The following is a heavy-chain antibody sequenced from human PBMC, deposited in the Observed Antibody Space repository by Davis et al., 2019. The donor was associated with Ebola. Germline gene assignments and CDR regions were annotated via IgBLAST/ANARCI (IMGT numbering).Heavy chain of an antibody. Sequence: GEFLKISCKGFGYSFTNYWIGWVRQVPGKGLEWMGVIYAGDSDTIYSPSFQGQVTISADKSINTAYLQWSTLKASDTAMYYCAGSRITGTTYYYYGMDVWGQGTTVTVSS. CDR1: GYSFTNYW. D-gene: IGHD1-20*01. J-gene: IGHJ6*02. CDR2: IYAGDSDT. V-gene: IGHV5-51*01. CDR3: AGSRITGTTYYYYGMDV.